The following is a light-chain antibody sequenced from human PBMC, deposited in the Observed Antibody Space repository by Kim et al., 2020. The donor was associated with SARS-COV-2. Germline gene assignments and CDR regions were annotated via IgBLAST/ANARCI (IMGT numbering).Light chain of an antibody. CDR2: KAS. CDR1: QSIHRG. J-gene: IGKJ4*01. V-gene: IGKV1-5*03. CDR3: QQYNDYVIT. Sequence: SACVGHRVNITWRDSQSIHRGLAWYQEKPGKAPKLLIYKASSLESGVPSRFSGSGSGTEFTLTISSVQPDDFATYYCQQYNDYVITFGGGTKLEI.